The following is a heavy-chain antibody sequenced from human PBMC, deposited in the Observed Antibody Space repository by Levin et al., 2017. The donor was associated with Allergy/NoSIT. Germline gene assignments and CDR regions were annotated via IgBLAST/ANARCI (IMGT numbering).Heavy chain of an antibody. CDR1: GFSFSSFW. Sequence: LSLTRAASGFSFSSFWMHWVRQAPGKGLVWVSRIDSDGTGTGYADSVKGRFTISRDNAKNTLYLQMNSLRAEDTAVYYCAKVGPYSGYESNFDYWGQGSLVTVSS. V-gene: IGHV3-74*01. CDR2: IDSDGTGT. CDR3: AKVGPYSGYESNFDY. J-gene: IGHJ4*02. D-gene: IGHD5-12*01.